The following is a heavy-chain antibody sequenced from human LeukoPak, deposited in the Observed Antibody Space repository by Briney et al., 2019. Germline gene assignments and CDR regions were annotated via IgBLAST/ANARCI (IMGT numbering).Heavy chain of an antibody. V-gene: IGHV4-4*07. CDR3: ASPEDDY. CDR2: LYNNGST. J-gene: IGHJ4*02. Sequence: SETLSLTCTVSGGSLWSFYWSWVRQPAGKGLEWIGRLYNNGSTNYSPSLKSRVTMSVDTSKNQFSLKLSSVTAADTAVYYCASPEDDYWGQGTLVTVSS. CDR1: GGSLWSFY.